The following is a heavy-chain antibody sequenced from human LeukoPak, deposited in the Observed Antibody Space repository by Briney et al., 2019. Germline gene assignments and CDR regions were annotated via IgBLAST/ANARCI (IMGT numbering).Heavy chain of an antibody. CDR2: IYAYNGNT. J-gene: IGHJ4*02. CDR3: ARGYGYSYGLFDY. D-gene: IGHD5-18*01. V-gene: IGHV1-18*01. Sequence: ASVKVSCKASGYTFTNYDISWVRQAPGQGLEWMGRIYAYNGNTKYAQKLQGRVTMATDISTSTAYMELRSLRSDDTAVYFCARGYGYSYGLFDYWGQGTLVTVSS. CDR1: GYTFTNYD.